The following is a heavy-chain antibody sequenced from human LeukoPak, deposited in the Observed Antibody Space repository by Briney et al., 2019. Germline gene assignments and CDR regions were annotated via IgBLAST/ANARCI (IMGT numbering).Heavy chain of an antibody. D-gene: IGHD2-15*01. CDR3: ASFYCSGGSCYQYFSYYYMDV. Sequence: SETLSLTYTVSGYSISSGYYWGWIRQPPGKGLEWIGSIYHSGSTYYNPSLKSRVTISVDTSKNQFSLKLNSVTAADTAVYYCASFYCSGGSCYQYFSYYYMDVWGKGTTVTISS. J-gene: IGHJ6*03. CDR2: IYHSGST. CDR1: GYSISSGYY. V-gene: IGHV4-38-2*02.